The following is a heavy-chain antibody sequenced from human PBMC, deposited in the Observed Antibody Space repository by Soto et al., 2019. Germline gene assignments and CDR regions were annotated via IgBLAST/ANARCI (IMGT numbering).Heavy chain of an antibody. CDR1: GGSISSSSYY. CDR2: IYYSGST. V-gene: IGHV4-39*01. CDR3: ARLQYCIGGSCYYYFDY. J-gene: IGHJ4*02. D-gene: IGHD2-15*01. Sequence: SETLSLTCTVSGGSISSSSYYWGWIRQPPGKGLEWIGSIYYSGSTYYNPSLKSRVTISVDTSKNQFSLKLSSVTAADTAVYYCARLQYCIGGSCYYYFDYWGQGTLVTVSS.